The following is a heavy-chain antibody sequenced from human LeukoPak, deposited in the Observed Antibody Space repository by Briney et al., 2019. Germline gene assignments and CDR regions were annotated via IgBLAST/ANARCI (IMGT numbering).Heavy chain of an antibody. Sequence: GGSLRLSCADSGFTFSNFWMSWVRQAPGQGLEWVANINQDGSEKYYLDSAKGRFTISRDNARNSLYLQVNSLRAEDTAVYYCARGGTSGYSSTRHFWGGNYYFDYWGQGSLVTVSS. CDR2: INQDGSEK. CDR3: ARGGTSGYSSTRHFWGGNYYFDY. V-gene: IGHV3-7*01. J-gene: IGHJ4*02. D-gene: IGHD2-2*01. CDR1: GFTFSNFW.